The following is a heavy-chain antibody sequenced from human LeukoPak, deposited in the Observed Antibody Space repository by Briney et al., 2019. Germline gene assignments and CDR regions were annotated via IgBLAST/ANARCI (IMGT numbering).Heavy chain of an antibody. CDR3: ARVDGSGSYYNDY. J-gene: IGHJ4*02. V-gene: IGHV3-23*01. CDR2: ITGNGGST. CDR1: GFTFSGYA. Sequence: PGGSLRLSCAASGFTFSGYAMSWVRQAPGKGLEWVSSITGNGGSTYYTDSVKGRFTISRDNAKNSLYLQMNSLRAEDTAVYYCARVDGSGSYYNDYWGQGTLVTVSS. D-gene: IGHD3-10*01.